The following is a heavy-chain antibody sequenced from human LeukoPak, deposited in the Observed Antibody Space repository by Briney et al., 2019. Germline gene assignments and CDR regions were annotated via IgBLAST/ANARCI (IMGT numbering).Heavy chain of an antibody. D-gene: IGHD3-10*01. V-gene: IGHV4-4*07. CDR3: ARCRSGVHEWFGHYYYYMDV. CDR2: IYTSGST. J-gene: IGHJ6*03. CDR1: GGSISSYY. Sequence: SETLSLTCTVSGGSISSYYWSWIRQPAGKGLEWIGRIYTSGSTNYNPSLKSRVTMSVDTSKNQFSLKLSSVTAADTAVYYCARCRSGVHEWFGHYYYYMDVWGKGTTVTVSS.